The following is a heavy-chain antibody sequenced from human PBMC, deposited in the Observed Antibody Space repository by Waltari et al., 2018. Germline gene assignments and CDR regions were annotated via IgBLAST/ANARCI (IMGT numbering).Heavy chain of an antibody. V-gene: IGHV4-30-2*01. Sequence: QLQLQESGSGLVKPSQTLSLTCAVSGGSISSGGYSWSWIRQPPGKGLEWIGYIYHSGSNYYNPSLKSRVTISVDRSKNQFSLKLSSVTAADTAVYYCARVNLSDFWSGWPYMDVWGKGTTVTVSS. CDR3: ARVNLSDFWSGWPYMDV. D-gene: IGHD3-3*01. CDR2: IYHSGSN. CDR1: GGSISSGGYS. J-gene: IGHJ6*03.